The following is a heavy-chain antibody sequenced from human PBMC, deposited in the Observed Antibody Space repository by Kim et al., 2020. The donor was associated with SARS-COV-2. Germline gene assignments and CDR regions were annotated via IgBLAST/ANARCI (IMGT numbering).Heavy chain of an antibody. J-gene: IGHJ5*02. CDR2: IWNDGSYK. D-gene: IGHD3-22*01. CDR3: AKDIRFDSSGYFDL. CDR1: GFTFSSHA. V-gene: IGHV3-30*02. Sequence: GGSLRLSCAASGFTFSSHAMHWVHQAPGKGLEWVALIWNDGSYKNYAESVKGRFTISRDNSNNRLYLEMSSLRAEDTAVYHCAKDIRFDSSGYFDLWGQGTQVTVSP.